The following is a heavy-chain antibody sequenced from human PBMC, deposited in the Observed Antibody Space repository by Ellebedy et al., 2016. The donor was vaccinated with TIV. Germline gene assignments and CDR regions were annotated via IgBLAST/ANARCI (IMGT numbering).Heavy chain of an antibody. J-gene: IGHJ4*02. CDR1: GHTFTSDG. CDR3: ARGITGPVDLGY. CDR2: MNTYNGNT. V-gene: IGHV1-18*04. Sequence: AASVKVSCKASGHTFTSDGFGWVRQAHGQGLAWMGWMNTYNGNTNYAKRFQGRVPMTTDTSTNTAYLDLRSLRPDDTAVYYCARGITGPVDLGYWGQGTLVTVSS. D-gene: IGHD1-1*01.